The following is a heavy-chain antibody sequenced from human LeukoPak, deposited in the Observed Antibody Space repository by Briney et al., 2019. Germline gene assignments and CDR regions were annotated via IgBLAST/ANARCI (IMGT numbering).Heavy chain of an antibody. D-gene: IGHD1-1*01. J-gene: IGHJ4*02. CDR2: ISSSSSYI. CDR1: GFTFSSYA. V-gene: IGHV3-21*01. CDR3: ASAGNWNGDY. Sequence: GGSLRLSCAASGFTFSSYAMNWVRQAPGKGLEWVSSISSSSSYIYYADSVKGRFTISRDNAKNSLYLQMNSLRAEDTAVYYCASAGNWNGDYWGQGTLVTVSS.